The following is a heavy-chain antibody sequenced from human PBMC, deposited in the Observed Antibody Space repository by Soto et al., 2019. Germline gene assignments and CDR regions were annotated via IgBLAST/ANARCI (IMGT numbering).Heavy chain of an antibody. J-gene: IGHJ4*02. CDR2: INTDNGDT. CDR3: ARAVGYSRACGFGY. Sequence: QVQLVQSGAEVKKPGASVKVSCKASGYTFTHYTIHWVRQAPGQRLEWMGWINTDNGDTKYSQKFQDRVTITRDTTASAVYMELISLRSEDTSVFYCARAVGYSRACGFGYWGRGTLVTVSS. V-gene: IGHV1-3*04. D-gene: IGHD6-6*01. CDR1: GYTFTHYT.